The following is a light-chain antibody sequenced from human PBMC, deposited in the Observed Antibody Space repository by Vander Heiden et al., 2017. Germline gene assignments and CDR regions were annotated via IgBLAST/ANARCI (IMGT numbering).Light chain of an antibody. V-gene: IGKV1-12*01. CDR3: QQANSFPPRLT. CDR2: DIS. CDR1: QGIASW. Sequence: DIQMTQSPSSVSASVGNRVTITCRASQGIASWLAWYQQKPGKAPKLLINDISTLQSGVPSRFSGSGSGTNFTLTITSLQPDDFATYYCQQANSFPPRLTFGGWTKVEIK. J-gene: IGKJ4*01.